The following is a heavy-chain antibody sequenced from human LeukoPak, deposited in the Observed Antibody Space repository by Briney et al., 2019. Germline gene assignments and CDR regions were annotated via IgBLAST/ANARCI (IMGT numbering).Heavy chain of an antibody. CDR1: GGSIGSFY. CDR2: ILYSGST. CDR3: ARNLRMIGQDAFDI. J-gene: IGHJ3*02. V-gene: IGHV4-59*01. D-gene: IGHD3-22*01. Sequence: PSETLSLTCTVSGGSIGSFYWSWIRQPPGKGLEWVGYILYSGSTNYNPSPKSRVTISVDTSKNQFSLKLSSVTAADTAVYYCARNLRMIGQDAFDIWGQGTMVTVSS.